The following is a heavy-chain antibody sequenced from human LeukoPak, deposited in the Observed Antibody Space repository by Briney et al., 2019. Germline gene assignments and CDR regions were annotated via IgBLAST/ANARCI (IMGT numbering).Heavy chain of an antibody. D-gene: IGHD4-17*01. J-gene: IGHJ5*02. CDR2: INHSGST. Sequence: SETLSLTCAVYGGSFSGYYWSWIRQPPGKGLEWIGEINHSGSTNYNPSLKSRVTISVDTSKNQFSLKLSSVTAADTAVYYCARGDPLAGYGDYEVGWFDPWGQGTLVTVSS. CDR1: GGSFSGYY. V-gene: IGHV4-34*01. CDR3: ARGDPLAGYGDYEVGWFDP.